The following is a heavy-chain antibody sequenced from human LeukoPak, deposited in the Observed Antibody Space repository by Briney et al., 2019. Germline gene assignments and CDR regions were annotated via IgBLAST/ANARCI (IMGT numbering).Heavy chain of an antibody. CDR1: GGSISSYY. CDR3: ARYYDSSGSFDY. V-gene: IGHV4-59*08. J-gene: IGHJ4*02. Sequence: SETLSLTCTVSGGSISSYYWSWLRQPPGKGLEWIGYIYYSGSTNYNPSLKSRVTISVDTSKNQFSLKLRSVTAADTAVYYCARYYDSSGSFDYWGQGILVTVSS. D-gene: IGHD3-22*01. CDR2: IYYSGST.